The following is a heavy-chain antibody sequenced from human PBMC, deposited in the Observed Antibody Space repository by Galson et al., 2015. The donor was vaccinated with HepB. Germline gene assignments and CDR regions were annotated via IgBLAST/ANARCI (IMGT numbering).Heavy chain of an antibody. CDR3: ARHTPPKYSSFIVGAFDI. D-gene: IGHD6-19*01. CDR1: GGSISSYY. V-gene: IGHV4-59*08. Sequence: ETLSLTCTVSGGSISSYYWSWIRQPPGKGLEWIGYIYYSGSTNYNPSLKSRVTISVDTSKNQFSLKLSSVTAADTAVYYCARHTPPKYSSFIVGAFDIWGQGTMVTVSS. J-gene: IGHJ3*02. CDR2: IYYSGST.